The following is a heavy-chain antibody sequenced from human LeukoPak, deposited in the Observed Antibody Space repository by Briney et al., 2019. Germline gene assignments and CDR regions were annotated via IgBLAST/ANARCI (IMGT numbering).Heavy chain of an antibody. Sequence: SETLSLTCAVYGGSFSGSYWSWIRQSPGKGLEWIGEISHSGSINYTPSLKSRVTISADASKNQFSLKLSSVTAADTAVYYCARYYYGSGLDYWGQGTLVTVSS. J-gene: IGHJ4*02. CDR2: ISHSGSI. CDR3: ARYYYGSGLDY. CDR1: GGSFSGSY. D-gene: IGHD3-10*01. V-gene: IGHV4-34*01.